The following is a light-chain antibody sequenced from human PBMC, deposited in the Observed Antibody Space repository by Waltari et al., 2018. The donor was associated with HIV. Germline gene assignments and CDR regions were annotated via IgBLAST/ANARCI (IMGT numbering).Light chain of an antibody. Sequence: QSVLTQPPSASGAAGQTVTISCSGSTSNVETQWVYWYQQLPGTAPKLLIYRNYQRPSGVPDRFSSSKSGASASLIISGLRSEDEADYFCGVWDSTLKQWLFGGRTKLTVL. V-gene: IGLV1-47*01. J-gene: IGLJ3*02. CDR3: GVWDSTLKQWL. CDR1: TSNVETQW. CDR2: RNY.